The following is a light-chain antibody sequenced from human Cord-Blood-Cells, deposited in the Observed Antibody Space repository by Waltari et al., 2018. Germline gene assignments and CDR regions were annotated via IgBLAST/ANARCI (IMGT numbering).Light chain of an antibody. V-gene: IGLV2-14*01. J-gene: IGLJ2*01. CDR1: SSDVGGYNY. CDR3: SSYTSSSTV. Sequence: QSALTQPASVSGSPGQSITISCTGTSSDVGGYNYVSWYQQHPAKAPKLMIYDVSKRPSGVSKRFSGSKSGNTASLTISGLQAEDEADYYCSSYTSSSTVFGGGTKLTVL. CDR2: DVS.